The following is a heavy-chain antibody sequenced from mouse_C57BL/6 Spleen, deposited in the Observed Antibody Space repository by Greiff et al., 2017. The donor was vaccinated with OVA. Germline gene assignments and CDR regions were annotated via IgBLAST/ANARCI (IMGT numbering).Heavy chain of an antibody. CDR1: GYTFTSYW. V-gene: IGHV1-55*01. D-gene: IGHD2-4*01. J-gene: IGHJ4*01. CDR2: IYPGSGST. Sequence: QVQLQQPGAELVKPGASVKMSCKASGYTFTSYWITWVKQRPGQGLEWIGDIYPGSGSTNYNEKFKSKATLTVDTSSSTAYMQLSSLTSEDSAVDYCAREDYDSGDAIDYWGQGTTVTVSS. CDR3: AREDYDSGDAIDY.